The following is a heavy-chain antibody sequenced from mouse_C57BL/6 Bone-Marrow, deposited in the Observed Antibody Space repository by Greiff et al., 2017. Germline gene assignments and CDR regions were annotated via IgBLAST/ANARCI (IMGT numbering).Heavy chain of an antibody. J-gene: IGHJ1*03. CDR1: GYTFTSYW. Sequence: QVQLQQPGAELVMPGASVKLSCKASGYTFTSYWMHWVKQRPGQGLEWIGEIDPSDNYTNYNQKFKGKSTLTVDKSSSTAYMQLSSLTSEDSAVCYCAREDYYGSSWYFDVWGTGTTVTVSS. CDR3: AREDYYGSSWYFDV. D-gene: IGHD1-1*01. CDR2: IDPSDNYT. V-gene: IGHV1-69*01.